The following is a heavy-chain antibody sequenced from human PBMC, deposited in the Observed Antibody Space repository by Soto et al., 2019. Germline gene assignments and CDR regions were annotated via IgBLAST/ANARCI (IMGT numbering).Heavy chain of an antibody. Sequence: QVQLVESGGGVVQPGRSLRLSCAASGFTFSSYAMHWVRQAPGKGLEWVAVISYDGSNKYYADSVKGRFTISRDNSKNTLYLQMNSLRAEDTAVYYCARVSRAYYYGSGTTPHGYWGQGTLVTVSS. CDR3: ARVSRAYYYGSGTTPHGY. CDR1: GFTFSSYA. J-gene: IGHJ4*02. CDR2: ISYDGSNK. D-gene: IGHD3-10*01. V-gene: IGHV3-30-3*01.